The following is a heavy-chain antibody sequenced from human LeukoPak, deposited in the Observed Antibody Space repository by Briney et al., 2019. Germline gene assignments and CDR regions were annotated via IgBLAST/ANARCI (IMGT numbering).Heavy chain of an antibody. CDR1: GFTFSSYW. D-gene: IGHD6-13*01. J-gene: IGHJ4*02. V-gene: IGHV3-21*01. CDR2: ISSSSSYI. Sequence: GGSLRLSCAASGFTFSSYWMHWVRQAPGKGLEWVSSISSSSSYIYYADSVKGRFTISRDNAKNSLYLQMNSLRAEDTAVYYCARDKGVAAARYYFDYWGQGTLVTVSS. CDR3: ARDKGVAAARYYFDY.